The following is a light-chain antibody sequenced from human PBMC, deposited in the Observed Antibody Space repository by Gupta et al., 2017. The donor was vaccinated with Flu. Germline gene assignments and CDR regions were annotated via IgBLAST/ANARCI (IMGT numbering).Light chain of an antibody. Sequence: QLVLTQSPSASASLAASVKLTCTLSSGHSSYAIAWHQQQPEKGPRYLMKLNSDGSHSKGDGIPDRFSGSSSGAERYLTISSLQYEDEADYYCQTWGTGIVVFGGGTKLTVL. CDR3: QTWGTGIVV. V-gene: IGLV4-69*01. CDR1: SGHSSYA. CDR2: LNSDGSH. J-gene: IGLJ2*01.